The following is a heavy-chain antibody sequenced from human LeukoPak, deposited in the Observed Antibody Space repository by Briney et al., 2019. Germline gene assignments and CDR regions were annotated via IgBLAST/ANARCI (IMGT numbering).Heavy chain of an antibody. Sequence: SETLSLTCIVSGGYISSYFWSWIRQPPGKGLEWIGYIHYSGSSNYNPSLKSRVTISVDTSKNQFSLRLSSVTAADTAVYYCARHWGFSSRIDYWGQGTLVTVSS. CDR1: GGYISSYF. J-gene: IGHJ4*02. V-gene: IGHV4-59*01. CDR3: ARHWGFSSRIDY. CDR2: IHYSGSS. D-gene: IGHD6-13*01.